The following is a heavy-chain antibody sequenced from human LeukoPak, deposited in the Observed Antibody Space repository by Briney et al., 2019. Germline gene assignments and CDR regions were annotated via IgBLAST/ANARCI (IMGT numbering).Heavy chain of an antibody. Sequence: ASVKVSCKASGYTFTSYGISWERQAPGQGLEWMGWISAYNGNTNYAQKLQGRVTMTTDTSTSTAYMELRSLRSDDTAVYYCARDFSVAAGLSYYYYYGMDVWGKGTTVTVSS. V-gene: IGHV1-18*04. D-gene: IGHD6-13*01. CDR1: GYTFTSYG. J-gene: IGHJ6*04. CDR2: ISAYNGNT. CDR3: ARDFSVAAGLSYYYYYGMDV.